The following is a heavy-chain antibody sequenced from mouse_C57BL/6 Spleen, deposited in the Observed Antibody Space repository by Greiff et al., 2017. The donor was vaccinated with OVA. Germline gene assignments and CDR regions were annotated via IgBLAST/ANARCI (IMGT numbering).Heavy chain of an antibody. V-gene: IGHV1-26*01. Sequence: VQLQQSGPELVKPGASVKISCKASGYTFTDYYMNWVKQSHGKSLEWIGDINPNNGGTSYNQKFKGKATLTVDKSYNTAYMEIRSLTSEDSAVSYYDRVRVDPWFAYWGQGTLVTVSA. CDR2: INPNNGGT. CDR1: GYTFTDYY. CDR3: DRVRVDPWFAY. D-gene: IGHD1-1*02. J-gene: IGHJ3*01.